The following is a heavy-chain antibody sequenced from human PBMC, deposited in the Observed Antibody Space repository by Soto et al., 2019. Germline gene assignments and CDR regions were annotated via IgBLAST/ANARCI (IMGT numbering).Heavy chain of an antibody. CDR3: ARGLGREYQDNRNYFHLDY. CDR2: IKPSGGST. V-gene: IGHV1-46*01. Sequence: ASVKVSCKAAGYTFTTYYIHWVRQSPEQGREWMGMIKPSGGSTSYAQRFQGRVTMTRDTSTSTVYMEMSSLKSEDTAVYYCARGLGREYQDNRNYFHLDYSGQGTLVTVSS. J-gene: IGHJ4*02. D-gene: IGHD1-20*01. CDR1: GYTFTTYY.